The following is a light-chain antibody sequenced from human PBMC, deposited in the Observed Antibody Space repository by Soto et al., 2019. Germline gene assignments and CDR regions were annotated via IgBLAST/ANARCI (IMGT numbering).Light chain of an antibody. CDR1: SRDVGGYNY. Sequence: QSVLTQPASVSGSPGQSITISCTGTSRDVGGYNYVSWYQHYPDKAPKLIIYDVTRRPSGVSDRFSGSKSGNTASLTISGLQPEDEAHYYCSSFTLSTYVFGSGTKVTVL. V-gene: IGLV2-14*01. J-gene: IGLJ1*01. CDR2: DVT. CDR3: SSFTLSTYV.